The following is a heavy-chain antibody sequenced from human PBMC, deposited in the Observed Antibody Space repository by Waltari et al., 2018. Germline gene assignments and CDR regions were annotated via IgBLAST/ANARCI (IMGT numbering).Heavy chain of an antibody. J-gene: IGHJ4*02. CDR2: SSSSGSTI. CDR1: GFTFSSYE. D-gene: IGHD6-19*01. V-gene: IGHV3-48*03. Sequence: EVQLVESGGGLVQPGGSLRLSCAASGFTFSSYEMNWVRQAPGKGLEWVSYSSSSGSTIYYADSVKGRFTISRDNAKNSLYLQMNSLRAEDTAVYYCAREGGYSSGCFDYWGQGTLVTVSS. CDR3: AREGGYSSGCFDY.